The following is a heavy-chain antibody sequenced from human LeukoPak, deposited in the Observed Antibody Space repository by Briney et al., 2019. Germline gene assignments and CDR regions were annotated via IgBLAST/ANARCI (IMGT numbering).Heavy chain of an antibody. Sequence: GGSLRLSCAASGFTFSSYAMHWVRQVPGKGLEWVAVISYDGSNKYYADSVKGRFTISRDNSKNTLYLQMNSLRAEDTAVYYCARATYGSSTSCLDYWGQGTLVTVSS. V-gene: IGHV3-30-3*01. CDR2: ISYDGSNK. CDR1: GFTFSSYA. CDR3: ARATYGSSTSCLDY. D-gene: IGHD2-2*01. J-gene: IGHJ4*02.